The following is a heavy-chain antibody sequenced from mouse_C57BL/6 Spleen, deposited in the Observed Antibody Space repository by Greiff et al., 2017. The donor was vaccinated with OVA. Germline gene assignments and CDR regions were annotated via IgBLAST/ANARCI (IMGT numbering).Heavy chain of an antibody. V-gene: IGHV5-15*01. Sequence: EVKLMESGGGLVQPGGSLKLSCAASGFTFSDYGMAWVRQAPRKGPEWVAFISNLAYSIYYADTVTGRFTISRENAKNTLYLEMSSLRSEDTAMYYCARHPTNYGNYWYFDVWGTGTTVTVSS. CDR1: GFTFSDYG. J-gene: IGHJ1*03. CDR2: ISNLAYSI. D-gene: IGHD2-1*01. CDR3: ARHPTNYGNYWYFDV.